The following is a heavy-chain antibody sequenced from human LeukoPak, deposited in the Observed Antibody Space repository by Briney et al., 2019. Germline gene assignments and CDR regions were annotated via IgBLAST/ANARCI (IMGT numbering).Heavy chain of an antibody. CDR3: ARDGVTRRYNMYFYMDV. J-gene: IGHJ6*03. D-gene: IGHD5-18*01. CDR1: GFRFNAYA. CDR2: IAYDGSSV. V-gene: IGHV3-30*04. Sequence: PGRSLRLSCAGSGFRFNAYALHWVRQAPGKGLEWLAFIAYDGSSVYYKESVKDRFLISRDYSNNMLYLQMDSLRGEGTAVYYCARDGVTRRYNMYFYMDVWGKGTPVTVSS.